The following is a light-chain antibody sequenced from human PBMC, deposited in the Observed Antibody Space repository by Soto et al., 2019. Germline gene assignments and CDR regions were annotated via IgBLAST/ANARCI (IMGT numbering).Light chain of an antibody. CDR1: SSNIGSHT. CDR3: AAWDDSLNGVV. J-gene: IGLJ2*01. Sequence: QSVLTQPPSASGTPGQTIAISCSGGSSNIGSHTVKWYQQLPGTAHRLLIYSNTQRPSGVPDRFSGSKSGTAASLAISGLQSEYEGDYYCAAWDDSLNGVVFGGGTKLTVL. V-gene: IGLV1-44*01. CDR2: SNT.